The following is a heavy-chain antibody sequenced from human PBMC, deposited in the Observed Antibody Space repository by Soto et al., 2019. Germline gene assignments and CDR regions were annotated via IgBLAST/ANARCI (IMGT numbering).Heavy chain of an antibody. CDR1: CGSISSRSYY. Sequence: SEALSRACTFSCGSISSRSYYWGWIRQPPGKGLECIGSIYYSRSTYYNPSLKSRVTISVDTSKNQFSLKLSSVTAADTAVYYCARHWVRVPSHFWXWGQGTPFTVSX. CDR2: IYYSRST. D-gene: IGHD3-3*02. V-gene: IGHV4-39*01. CDR3: ARHWVRVPSHFWX. J-gene: IGHJ4*02.